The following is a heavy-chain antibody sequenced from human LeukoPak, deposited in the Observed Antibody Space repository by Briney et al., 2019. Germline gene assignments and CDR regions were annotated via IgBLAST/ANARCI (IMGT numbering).Heavy chain of an antibody. J-gene: IGHJ4*02. CDR3: ARDPLRGYYDSSGYYLGSN. V-gene: IGHV1-69*05. Sequence: SVKVSCKASGGTFSSYAIGWVRQAPGQGLEWMGRIIPIFGTANYAQKFQGRVTITTDESTSTAYMELSSLRSEDTAVYYCARDPLRGYYDSSGYYLGSNWGQGTLVTVSS. CDR1: GGTFSSYA. D-gene: IGHD3-22*01. CDR2: IIPIFGTA.